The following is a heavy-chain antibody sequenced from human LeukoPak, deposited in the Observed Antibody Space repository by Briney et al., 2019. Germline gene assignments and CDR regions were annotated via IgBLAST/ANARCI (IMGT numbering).Heavy chain of an antibody. D-gene: IGHD3-10*01. CDR1: GFTLSNYL. CDR2: IKQDGSEK. V-gene: IGHV3-7*03. CDR3: AREKSFGDSFDC. Sequence: GGSLRLPCAASGFTLSNYLMSWVRQAPAKGRAWVANIKQDGSEKYYGHSVKGRFTISRDNAKNSLYLQMNSLSAEDTAVFYCAREKSFGDSFDCWGQGTLVTVSS. J-gene: IGHJ4*02.